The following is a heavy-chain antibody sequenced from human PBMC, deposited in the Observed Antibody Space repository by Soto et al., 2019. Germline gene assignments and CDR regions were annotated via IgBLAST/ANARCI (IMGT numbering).Heavy chain of an antibody. CDR3: AHRPAAAAGTFYDF. Sequence: QITLKESGPTLVKPTQTLTLTCTFSGFSLSTSGVGVGWIRQPPGKALEWLALIYWDDGKHYYPSLKSRLTITKDTSKNQVVLTMTSMDPVDTATYYCAHRPAAAAGTFYDFWGQGTLVTVSS. D-gene: IGHD6-13*01. J-gene: IGHJ4*02. CDR2: IYWDDGK. V-gene: IGHV2-5*02. CDR1: GFSLSTSGVG.